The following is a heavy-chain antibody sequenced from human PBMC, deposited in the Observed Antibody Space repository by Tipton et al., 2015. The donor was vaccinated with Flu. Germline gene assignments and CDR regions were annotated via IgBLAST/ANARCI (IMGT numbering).Heavy chain of an antibody. V-gene: IGHV4-39*01. CDR3: ATKAVSYCSGGSCYSYYFDY. CDR2: IYYSGST. J-gene: IGHJ4*02. CDR1: GSSISSSSYY. Sequence: TLSLTCTVSGSSISSSSYYWGWIRQPPGKGLEWIGSIYYSGSTYYNPSLKSRVTIYVDTSKNQFSLKLSSVTAADTAVYYCATKAVSYCSGGSCYSYYFDYWGQRTLVTVSS. D-gene: IGHD2-15*01.